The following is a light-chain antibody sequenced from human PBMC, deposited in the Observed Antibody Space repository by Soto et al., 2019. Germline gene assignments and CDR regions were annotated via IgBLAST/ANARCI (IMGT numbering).Light chain of an antibody. CDR3: AAWDDSLTGVV. Sequence: QSVLTQPPSASGTPGQRVTISCSGSSSNIGSYTVNWYQQLPGAAPKLLIYINDQRPSGIPGRFSGSKSGTSASLAISGLQSEDEADYYCAAWDDSLTGVVFGGGTKLTVL. J-gene: IGLJ2*01. CDR1: SSNIGSYT. V-gene: IGLV1-44*01. CDR2: IND.